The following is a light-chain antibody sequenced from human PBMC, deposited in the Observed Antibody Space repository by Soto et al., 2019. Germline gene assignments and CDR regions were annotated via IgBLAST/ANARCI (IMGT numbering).Light chain of an antibody. Sequence: DIQMTQSPTSLSASVGDRVTFTCRASQSIRNYVAWYQQIPGKAPKLLIYAASTLQSGVPSRFSGSGSGTDFTLTINGLQPEDVATYSCQKYSSVPVFGPGTKVEIK. J-gene: IGKJ3*01. V-gene: IGKV1-27*01. CDR2: AAS. CDR3: QKYSSVPV. CDR1: QSIRNY.